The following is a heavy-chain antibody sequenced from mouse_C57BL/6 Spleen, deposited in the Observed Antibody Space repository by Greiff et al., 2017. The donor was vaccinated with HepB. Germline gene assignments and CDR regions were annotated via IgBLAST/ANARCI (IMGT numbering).Heavy chain of an antibody. V-gene: IGHV5-2*01. Sequence: EVKLVESGGGLVQPGESLKLSCESNEYEFPSHDMSWVRKTPEKRLELVAAINSDGGSTYYPDTMERRFIISRDNTKKTLYLQMSSLRSEDTALYYCARQAGDYGSSYWYFDVWGTGTTVTVSS. CDR1: EYEFPSHD. J-gene: IGHJ1*03. CDR3: ARQAGDYGSSYWYFDV. CDR2: INSDGGST. D-gene: IGHD1-1*01.